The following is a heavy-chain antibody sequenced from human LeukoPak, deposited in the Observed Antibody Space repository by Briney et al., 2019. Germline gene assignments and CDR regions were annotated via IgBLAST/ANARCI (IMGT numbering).Heavy chain of an antibody. CDR1: GYTLTELS. CDR3: ATVGQWLRYYGMDV. CDR2: FDPEDGET. J-gene: IGHJ6*02. Sequence: ASVKVSCKVSGYTLTELSMHWVRQAPGKGLEWMGGFDPEDGETIYAQEFQGRVTMTEDTSTDTAYMELSSLRSEDTAVYYCATVGQWLRYYGMDVWGQGTTVTVSS. D-gene: IGHD6-19*01. V-gene: IGHV1-24*01.